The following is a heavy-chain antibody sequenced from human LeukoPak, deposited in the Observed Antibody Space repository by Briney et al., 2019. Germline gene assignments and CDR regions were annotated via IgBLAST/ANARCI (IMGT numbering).Heavy chain of an antibody. J-gene: IGHJ4*02. CDR2: IYYSGST. CDR3: ARVPHLDYYDSSGYGNYFDY. V-gene: IGHV4-39*01. Sequence: PSETLSLTCTVSGGSISSSSYYWGWIRQPPGKGLEWIGSIYYSGSTYYNPSLKSRVTISVDTSKNQFSLKLSSVTAADTAVYYCARVPHLDYYDSSGYGNYFDYWGQGTLVTVSS. CDR1: GGSISSSSYY. D-gene: IGHD3-22*01.